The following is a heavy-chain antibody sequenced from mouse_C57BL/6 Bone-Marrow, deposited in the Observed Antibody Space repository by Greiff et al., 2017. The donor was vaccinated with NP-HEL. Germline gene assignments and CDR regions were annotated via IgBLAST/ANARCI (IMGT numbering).Heavy chain of an antibody. CDR2: IYPGSGST. J-gene: IGHJ1*03. Sequence: QVQLQQPGAELVKPGASVKMSCKASGYTFTSYWITWVKQRPGQGLEWIGDIYPGSGSTNYNEKFKSKATLTVDTSSSTAYMQLSSLTSEDSAVYYWARRVIYYDYDGGVDVWGTGTTVTVSS. CDR3: ARRVIYYDYDGGVDV. V-gene: IGHV1-55*01. D-gene: IGHD2-4*01. CDR1: GYTFTSYW.